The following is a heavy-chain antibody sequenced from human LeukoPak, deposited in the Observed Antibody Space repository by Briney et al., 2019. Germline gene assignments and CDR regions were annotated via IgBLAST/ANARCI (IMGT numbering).Heavy chain of an antibody. CDR2: IKQDGSEK. Sequence: GGSLRLSCTASGFTFSSYWMSWVRQAPGKGLEWVAIIKQDGSEKYYVDSVKGRFTISRDNAEKSLYLQMNSLRAADTAVYYCATSRTSDYWGQGTLVTVSS. V-gene: IGHV3-7*03. CDR1: GFTFSSYW. D-gene: IGHD1-14*01. CDR3: ATSRTSDY. J-gene: IGHJ4*02.